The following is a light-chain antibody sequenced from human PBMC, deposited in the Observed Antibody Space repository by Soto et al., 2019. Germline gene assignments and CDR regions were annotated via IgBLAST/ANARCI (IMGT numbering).Light chain of an antibody. V-gene: IGLV2-14*01. CDR2: EVT. CDR3: SSFTSSSTVL. J-gene: IGLJ2*01. Sequence: QSALTQPASVSGSLGQSITISCTGTSSDVGGYNYVSWYQHHPGKDPKVVIFEVTKRPSGVSSRFSGSKSGNTASLTVSGLQAEDEVDYYCSSFTSSSTVLFGGGTKLTVL. CDR1: SSDVGGYNY.